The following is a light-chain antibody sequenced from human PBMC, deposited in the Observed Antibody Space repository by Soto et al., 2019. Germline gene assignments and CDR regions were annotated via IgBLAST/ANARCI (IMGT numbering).Light chain of an antibody. V-gene: IGKV3-20*01. Sequence: EIVLTQSPGTLSLSPWERATLSCRASQSISSYLAWYQHKPGQAPRLLIYGASSRATGTPDRFSGNGSGTDFSLTISRLEPEDFAVYYCQHYGSSSLTFGGGTKVDIK. CDR3: QHYGSSSLT. CDR1: QSISSY. CDR2: GAS. J-gene: IGKJ4*01.